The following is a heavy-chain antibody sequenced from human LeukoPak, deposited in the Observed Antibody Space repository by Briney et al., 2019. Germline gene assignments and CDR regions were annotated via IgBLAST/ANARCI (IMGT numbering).Heavy chain of an antibody. V-gene: IGHV1-18*01. D-gene: IGHD4-11*01. CDR3: ASSPMTTYYYYGMDV. Sequence: ASVKVSCKASGYTLTSYGISWVRQAPGQGLEWMGWISAYNGNTNYAQKLQGRVTMTTDTPTSTAYMELRSLRSDDTAVYYCASSPMTTYYYYGMDVWGQGTTVTVSS. J-gene: IGHJ6*02. CDR2: ISAYNGNT. CDR1: GYTLTSYG.